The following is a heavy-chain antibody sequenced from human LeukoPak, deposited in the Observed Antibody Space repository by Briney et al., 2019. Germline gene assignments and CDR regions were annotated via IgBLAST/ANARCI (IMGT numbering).Heavy chain of an antibody. Sequence: ASVKVSCKASGYTFTSYYMHWVRQAPGQGLEWMGIINPSGGSTSYAQKFQGRVTMTRDTSTSTVYMELSSLRSEDTAVYYCARADSSSWYLRHYYGMDVWGQGTTVTVS. J-gene: IGHJ6*02. CDR3: ARADSSSWYLRHYYGMDV. D-gene: IGHD6-13*01. V-gene: IGHV1-46*01. CDR1: GYTFTSYY. CDR2: INPSGGST.